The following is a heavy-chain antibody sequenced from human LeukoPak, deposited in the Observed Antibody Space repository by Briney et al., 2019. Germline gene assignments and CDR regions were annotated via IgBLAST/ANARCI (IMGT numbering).Heavy chain of an antibody. D-gene: IGHD2-2*01. J-gene: IGHJ5*02. CDR3: ARHIAGYCSSTSCYGRYWFDP. Sequence: SETLSLTCTVSGGSISSSSYYWGWIRQPPGKGLEWIGSIYYSGSTYYNPSLKSRVTISVDTSKNQFSLKLSSVTAADTAVYYCARHIAGYCSSTSCYGRYWFDPWGQGTLVTVSS. CDR1: GGSISSSSYY. CDR2: IYYSGST. V-gene: IGHV4-39*01.